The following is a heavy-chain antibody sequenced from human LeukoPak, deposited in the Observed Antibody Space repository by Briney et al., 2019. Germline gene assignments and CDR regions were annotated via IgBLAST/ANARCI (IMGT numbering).Heavy chain of an antibody. D-gene: IGHD3-10*01. CDR2: IYSGGST. J-gene: IGHJ4*02. V-gene: IGHV3-66*01. Sequence: GGSLRLSCAASGFTVSSNYMSWVRQAPGRGLEWVSVIYSGGSTYYADSVKGRFTISRDNSKNTLFLQMSSLRAGDTAVYYCARGTVTMVDYWGQGTLVTVSS. CDR1: GFTVSSNY. CDR3: ARGTVTMVDY.